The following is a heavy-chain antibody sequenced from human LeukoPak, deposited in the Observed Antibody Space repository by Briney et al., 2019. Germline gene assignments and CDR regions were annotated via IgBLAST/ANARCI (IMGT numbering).Heavy chain of an antibody. V-gene: IGHV3-20*04. D-gene: IGHD1-1*01. CDR2: ITNWNGGST. Sequence: PGGSLRLSCEASGFTFDDYGMSWVRQSTGKGLEWVSAITNWNGGSTGYADSVRGRFTISRKNAKDSLYLKMNSLRAGDTAVYYCARSTGIDAFVIWGQGTMVTVSS. J-gene: IGHJ3*02. CDR3: ARSTGIDAFVI. CDR1: GFTFDDYG.